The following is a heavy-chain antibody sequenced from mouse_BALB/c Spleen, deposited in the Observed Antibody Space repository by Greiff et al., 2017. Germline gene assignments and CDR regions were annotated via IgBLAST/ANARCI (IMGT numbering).Heavy chain of an antibody. CDR3: ARSGSSWTFYFDY. J-gene: IGHJ2*01. D-gene: IGHD1-1*01. Sequence: EVQLQQSGGGLVQPGGSRKLSCAASGFTFSSFGMHWVRQAPEKGLEWVAYISSGSSTIYYADTVKGRFTISRDNPKNTLFLQMTSLRSEDTAMYYCARSGSSWTFYFDYWGQGTTLTVSS. CDR1: GFTFSSFG. V-gene: IGHV5-17*02. CDR2: ISSGSSTI.